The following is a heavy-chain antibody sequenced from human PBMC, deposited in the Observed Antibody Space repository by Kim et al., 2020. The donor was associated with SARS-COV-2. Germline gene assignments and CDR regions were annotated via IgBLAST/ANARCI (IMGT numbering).Heavy chain of an antibody. Sequence: ASVKVSCKASGYTFTGYYMHWVRQAPGQGLEWMGRINPNSGGTNYAQKFQGRVTMTRDTSISTAYMELSRLRSDDTAVYYCARFPQFIAAAGSDYWGQGTLVTVSS. D-gene: IGHD6-13*01. J-gene: IGHJ4*02. CDR3: ARFPQFIAAAGSDY. CDR2: INPNSGGT. V-gene: IGHV1-2*06. CDR1: GYTFTGYY.